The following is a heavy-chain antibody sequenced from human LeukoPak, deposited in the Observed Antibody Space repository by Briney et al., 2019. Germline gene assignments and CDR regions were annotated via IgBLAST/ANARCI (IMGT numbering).Heavy chain of an antibody. J-gene: IGHJ4*02. CDR2: IYYSGST. Sequence: PSETLSLTCTVSGGSISSSSYYWGWIRQPPGKGLEWIGSIYYSGSTYYNPSLKSRVTISVDTSKNQFSLKLSSVTAADTAVYYCARGVGIAGGIIDYWGQGTLVTVSS. CDR1: GGSISSSSYY. V-gene: IGHV4-39*07. CDR3: ARGVGIAGGIIDY. D-gene: IGHD6-13*01.